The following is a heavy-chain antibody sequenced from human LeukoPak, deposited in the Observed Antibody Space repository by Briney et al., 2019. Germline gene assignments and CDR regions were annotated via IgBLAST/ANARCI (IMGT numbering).Heavy chain of an antibody. J-gene: IGHJ4*02. V-gene: IGHV3-30*18. D-gene: IGHD3-22*01. CDR2: ISYDGSNK. Sequence: PGGSLRLSCAASGFTFSSYGMHWVRQAPGKGLEWVAVISYDGSNKYYADSVKGRFTISRDNSKNTLYLQMNSLRAEDTAVYYCAKDSPSGYYFGGGNFDYWGQGTLVTVSS. CDR1: GFTFSSYG. CDR3: AKDSPSGYYFGGGNFDY.